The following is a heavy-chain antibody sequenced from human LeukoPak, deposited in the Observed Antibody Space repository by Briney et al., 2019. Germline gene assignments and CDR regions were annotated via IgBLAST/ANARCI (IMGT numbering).Heavy chain of an antibody. CDR3: ARGSDRTYYYYYYMDV. CDR1: GGSISSHY. V-gene: IGHV4-59*11. D-gene: IGHD2-21*02. CDR2: IYYSGST. Sequence: SETLSLTCTVSGGSISSHYWSWIRQPPGKGLEWIGYIYYSGSTNYNPSLKSRVTISVDTSKNQFSLKLSSVTAADTAVYYCARGSDRTYYYYYYMDVWGKGTTVTVSS. J-gene: IGHJ6*03.